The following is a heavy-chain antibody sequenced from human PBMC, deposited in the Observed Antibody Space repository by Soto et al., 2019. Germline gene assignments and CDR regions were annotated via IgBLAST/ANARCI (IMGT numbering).Heavy chain of an antibody. Sequence: GGSLRLSCAASGFTLSSYSMNWVRQAPGKGLEWVSSISSRSSYIYYADSVKGRFTISRDNSKNTLYLQMNSLRAEDTAVYYCARDYLVIPHRVIDYWGQGTLVTVSS. CDR1: GFTLSSYS. D-gene: IGHD2-15*01. V-gene: IGHV3-21*01. CDR3: ARDYLVIPHRVIDY. J-gene: IGHJ4*02. CDR2: ISSRSSYI.